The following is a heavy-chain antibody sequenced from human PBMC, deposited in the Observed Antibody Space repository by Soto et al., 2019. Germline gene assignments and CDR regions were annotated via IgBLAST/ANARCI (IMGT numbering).Heavy chain of an antibody. D-gene: IGHD2-21*02. V-gene: IGHV3-30-3*01. J-gene: IGHJ4*02. CDR3: ARGGIVVVTAIPYCFDY. CDR2: ISYDGSNK. Sequence: GGSLRLSCAASGFTFSSYAMHWVRQAPGKGLEWVAVISYDGSNKYYADSVKGRFTISRDNSKNTLYLQMNSLRAEDTAVYYCARGGIVVVTAIPYCFDYWGQGTLVTVSS. CDR1: GFTFSSYA.